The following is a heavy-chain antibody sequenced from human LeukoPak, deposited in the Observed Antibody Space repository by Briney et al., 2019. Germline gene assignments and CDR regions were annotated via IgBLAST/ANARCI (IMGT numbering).Heavy chain of an antibody. V-gene: IGHV3-11*01. CDR1: GFTFSDYY. J-gene: IGHJ5*02. CDR3: ATDGAGFDT. Sequence: PGGSLRLSCVASGFTFSDYYMSWIRQAPGKGLEWLSYINIGGTNTHYADSVKGRFTISRDNAKKSLYLQMNNLRAEDTAVYYCATDGAGFDTWGQGVLVTVS. CDR2: INIGGTNT.